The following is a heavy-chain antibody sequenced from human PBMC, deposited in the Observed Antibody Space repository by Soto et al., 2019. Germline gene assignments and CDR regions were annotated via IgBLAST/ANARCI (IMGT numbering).Heavy chain of an antibody. CDR3: ARTTVRGVNWFDP. Sequence: PSETLSLTWTVSGGSISSYYWSWIRQPPGKGLRWIGYISYSGSTNHNPSLKSRVTISVHTSKNQFSLKLSSVTAAYTAVYYCARTTVRGVNWFDPCGQGTLVTVSS. J-gene: IGHJ5*02. CDR1: GGSISSYY. CDR2: ISYSGST. D-gene: IGHD4-4*01. V-gene: IGHV4-59*01.